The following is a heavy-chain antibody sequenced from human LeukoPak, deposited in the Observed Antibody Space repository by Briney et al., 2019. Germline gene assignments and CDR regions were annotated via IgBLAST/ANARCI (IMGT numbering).Heavy chain of an antibody. D-gene: IGHD2-2*01. J-gene: IGHJ6*03. CDR2: ISSTGSTI. Sequence: PGGSLRLSCAASGFTFSDYYMSWIRQAPGKGLEWVSYISSTGSTIYYADSVKGRFTISRDNAKNSLYLQMNSLRAEDTAVYYCATYAAPAMMGNSYYYYCMDVWGKGTTVTVSS. V-gene: IGHV3-11*04. CDR1: GFTFSDYY. CDR3: ATYAAPAMMGNSYYYYCMDV.